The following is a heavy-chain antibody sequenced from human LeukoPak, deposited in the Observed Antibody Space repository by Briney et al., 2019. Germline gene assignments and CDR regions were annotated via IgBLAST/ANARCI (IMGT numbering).Heavy chain of an antibody. CDR3: AARFRDGLDI. Sequence: GGSLRLSCAASGFPFSSSWVHWVRQAPGKGLVWVSRISGDGGSTEYADSVKGRFAISRDNGKNTLYLQMNSLRAEDTAVYYCAARFRDGLDIWGQGTMVTVSS. J-gene: IGHJ3*02. CDR2: ISGDGGST. CDR1: GFPFSSSW. V-gene: IGHV3-74*01.